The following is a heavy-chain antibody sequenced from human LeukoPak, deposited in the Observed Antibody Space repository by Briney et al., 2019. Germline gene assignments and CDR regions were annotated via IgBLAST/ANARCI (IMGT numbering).Heavy chain of an antibody. CDR2: MYYSGST. J-gene: IGHJ5*02. CDR1: GGSISSYY. V-gene: IGHV4-59*01. CDR3: AKDGQPSRSGGTFLNWFLINWFDP. Sequence: SETLSLTCSVSGGSISSYYWSWIRQPPGKGLEWIGYMYYSGSTNYNPSLKSRVTMSVDTSKNQFSLKLNSVTAADTAIYYCAKDGQPSRSGGTFLNWFLINWFDPWGQGTLVTVSS. D-gene: IGHD2-15*01.